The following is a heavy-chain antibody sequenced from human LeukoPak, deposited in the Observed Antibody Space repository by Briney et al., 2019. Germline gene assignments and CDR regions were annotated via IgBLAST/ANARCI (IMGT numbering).Heavy chain of an antibody. V-gene: IGHV1-2*02. J-gene: IGHJ4*02. CDR1: GYTFTGYY. Sequence: ASVKVSCKASGYTFTGYYMHWVRQAPGQGLEWMGWINPNSGGTNYAQKFQGRVTMTRDTSTSTAYMELSRLRSDDTAVYYCARAPGFAAAGTKAHRASYWGQGTLVTVSS. CDR3: ARAPGFAAAGTKAHRASY. CDR2: INPNSGGT. D-gene: IGHD6-13*01.